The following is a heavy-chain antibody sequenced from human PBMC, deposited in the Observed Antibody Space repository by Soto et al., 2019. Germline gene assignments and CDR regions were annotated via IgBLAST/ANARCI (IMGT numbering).Heavy chain of an antibody. CDR1: GFTFSSYS. J-gene: IGHJ6*03. Sequence: GGSLRLSCAASGFTFSSYSMNWVRQAPGKGLEWVSSISSSSSYIYYADSVKGRFTISRDNAKNSLYLQMNSLRAEDTAVYYCARDKEDYDFYYYMDVWGKGTTVTVSS. CDR2: ISSSSSYI. V-gene: IGHV3-21*01. CDR3: ARDKEDYDFYYYMDV.